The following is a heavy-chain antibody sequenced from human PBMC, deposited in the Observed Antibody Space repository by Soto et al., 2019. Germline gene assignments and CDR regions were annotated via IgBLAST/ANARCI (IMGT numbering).Heavy chain of an antibody. J-gene: IGHJ6*02. CDR1: GYTFTSYG. CDR3: ARDYIKRVYYYGMDV. Sequence: QVQLVQSGAEVKKPGASVKVSCKASGYTFTSYGISWVRQAPGQGREWMGWISAYNGNTNYAQKLQGRVTMNTDTSTSTAYMELRSLRSDDTAVYYCARDYIKRVYYYGMDVWGQGTTVTVSS. CDR2: ISAYNGNT. D-gene: IGHD1-20*01. V-gene: IGHV1-18*04.